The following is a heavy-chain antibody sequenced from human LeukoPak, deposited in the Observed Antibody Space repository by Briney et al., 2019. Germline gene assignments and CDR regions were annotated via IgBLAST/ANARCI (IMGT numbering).Heavy chain of an antibody. CDR3: AKDKLRGGLD. V-gene: IGHV3-30*02. Sequence: GGSLRLSCAASGFTLSTYGMHWVRQAPGKGLEWVAFVRYDGSDKFYAHSVKGRFTISRDNSKNTLYLQMNSLRAEDTAVYYCAKDKLRGGLDWGQGTLVTVSS. CDR2: VRYDGSDK. J-gene: IGHJ4*02. D-gene: IGHD3-16*01. CDR1: GFTLSTYG.